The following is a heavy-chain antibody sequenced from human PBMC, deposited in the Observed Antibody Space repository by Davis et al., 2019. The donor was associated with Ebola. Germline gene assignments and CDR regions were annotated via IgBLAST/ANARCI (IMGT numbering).Heavy chain of an antibody. Sequence: PSETLSLTCTVSGGSISSYYWSWIRQPPGKGLEWIGYIYYSGSTNYNPSLKSRVTISVDTSKNQFSLKLSSVTAADTAVYYCARRGGSYLFTGLDVWGQGTTVTVSS. CDR3: ARRGGSYLFTGLDV. V-gene: IGHV4-59*08. CDR1: GGSISSYY. J-gene: IGHJ6*02. CDR2: IYYSGST. D-gene: IGHD1-26*01.